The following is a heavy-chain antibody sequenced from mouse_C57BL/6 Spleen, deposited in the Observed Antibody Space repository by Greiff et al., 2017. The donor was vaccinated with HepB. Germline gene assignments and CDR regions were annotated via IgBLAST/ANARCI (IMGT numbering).Heavy chain of an antibody. CDR2: IDPSDSYT. CDR1: GYTFTSYW. D-gene: IGHD4-1*01. J-gene: IGHJ3*01. V-gene: IGHV1-50*01. CDR3: ARWEGSSFAY. Sequence: QVQLKQPGAELVKPGASVKLSCKASGYTFTSYWMQWVKQRPGQGLEWIGEIDPSDSYTNYNQKFKGKATLTVDTSSSTAYMQLSSLTSEDSAVYYCARWEGSSFAYWGQGTLVTVSA.